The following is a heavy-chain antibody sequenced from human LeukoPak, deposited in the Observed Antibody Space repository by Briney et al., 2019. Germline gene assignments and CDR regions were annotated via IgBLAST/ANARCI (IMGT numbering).Heavy chain of an antibody. Sequence: SETLSLTCTVSGGSISSYYRSWIRQPPGKGLEWIGYISNSGIIYYNPSLKSRVTISIDTSKTQFSLRLSFVTAADTAVYYCARDHGSSNWYYYWGQGTLVTVAS. CDR1: GGSISSYY. D-gene: IGHD6-13*01. CDR3: ARDHGSSNWYYY. J-gene: IGHJ4*02. CDR2: ISNSGII. V-gene: IGHV4-59*12.